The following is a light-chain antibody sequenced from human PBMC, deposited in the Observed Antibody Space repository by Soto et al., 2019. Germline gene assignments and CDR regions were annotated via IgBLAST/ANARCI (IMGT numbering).Light chain of an antibody. Sequence: EIVLTQSPGTLSLSLGERATLSCRASQSVATKYVAWYQQKPGQAPRLLIYGTSRRATGIPERFSGSGSGTVFSLTISRLEPEDLAVYYCQHYGSSPPDTFGQGTKLEVK. CDR1: QSVATKY. CDR2: GTS. V-gene: IGKV3-20*01. CDR3: QHYGSSPPDT. J-gene: IGKJ2*01.